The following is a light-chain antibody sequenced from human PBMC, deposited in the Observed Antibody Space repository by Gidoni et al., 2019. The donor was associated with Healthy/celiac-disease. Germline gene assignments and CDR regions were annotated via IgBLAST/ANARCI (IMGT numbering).Light chain of an antibody. CDR2: DAS. J-gene: IGKJ5*01. CDR3: QQCDNLPDT. V-gene: IGKV1-33*01. CDR1: QDISNY. Sequence: DLQMTQSPSSLSASVGDRVTITCQASQDISNYLNWYQQKPGKAPKLLIYDASNLETGVPSRFSGSGSGTDFTFTISSLQPEDIATYYCQQCDNLPDTFGQGTRLEIK.